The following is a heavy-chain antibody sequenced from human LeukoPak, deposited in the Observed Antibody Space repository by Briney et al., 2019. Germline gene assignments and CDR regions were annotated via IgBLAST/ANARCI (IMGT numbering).Heavy chain of an antibody. J-gene: IGHJ6*02. V-gene: IGHV1-46*01. D-gene: IGHD2-2*01. CDR3: ASASQDIVVVPAAIDYYYYGVDV. CDR2: INPSGGST. CDR1: GYTFTSYY. Sequence: ASVKVSCKASGYTFTSYYMHWVRQAPGQGLEWMGIINPSGGSTSYAQKFQGRVTMTRDTSTSTVYMELSSLRSEDTAVYYCASASQDIVVVPAAIDYYYYGVDVWGQGTTVTVSS.